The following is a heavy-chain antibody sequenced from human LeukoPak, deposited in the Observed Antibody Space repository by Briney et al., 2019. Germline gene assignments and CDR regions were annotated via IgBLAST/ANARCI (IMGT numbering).Heavy chain of an antibody. CDR2: INSDGSST. J-gene: IGHJ4*02. CDR1: GFTFSNHW. V-gene: IGHV3-74*01. CDR3: ARESPYYDSSGYGY. D-gene: IGHD3-22*01. Sequence: PGGSLRLSCAASGFTFSNHWMHWVRQAPGKGLVWVSRINSDGSSTSYADSVKGRFTISRDNAKNTLYLQMNSLRAEDTAVYYCARESPYYDSSGYGYWGQGTLVTVSS.